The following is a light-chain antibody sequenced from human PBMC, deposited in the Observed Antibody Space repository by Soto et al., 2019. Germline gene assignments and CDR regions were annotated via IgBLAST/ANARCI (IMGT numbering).Light chain of an antibody. J-gene: IGKJ2*01. CDR2: AAS. V-gene: IGKV1-39*01. Sequence: DIQMTQSPSSLSASVGDRVTITCRASQSISSYLNLYQQKPGKAPKLLIYAASSLQSGVPSRFSGSGSGTDFTLTISSLQPEDFATYYCQQSFSKFLYTFGQGTKMEIK. CDR1: QSISSY. CDR3: QQSFSKFLYT.